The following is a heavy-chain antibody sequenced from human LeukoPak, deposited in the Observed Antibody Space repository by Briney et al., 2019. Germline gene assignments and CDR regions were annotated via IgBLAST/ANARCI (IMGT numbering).Heavy chain of an antibody. V-gene: IGHV4-4*07. D-gene: IGHD2-2*01. Sequence: SETLSLTCTVSGGSISSYYWSWIRQSAGKGLEWIGRIYTSGSTNYNPSLKSRVTMSVDTSKNQFSLKLSSVTAADTAVYYCARDQPEYQLLYWFDPWGQGTLVTVSS. CDR2: IYTSGST. J-gene: IGHJ5*02. CDR3: ARDQPEYQLLYWFDP. CDR1: GGSISSYY.